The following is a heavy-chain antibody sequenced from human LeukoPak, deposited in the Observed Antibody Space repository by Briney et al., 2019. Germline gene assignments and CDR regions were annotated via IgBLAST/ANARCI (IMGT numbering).Heavy chain of an antibody. CDR2: ISGSGGST. CDR3: AKESYGSGSYYNEFDY. J-gene: IGHJ4*02. Sequence: QSGGSLRLSCAASGFTFSSYAMSWVRQAPGKGLEWVSAISGSGGSTYYADSVKGRFTISRDNSKNTLYLQMNSLRAEDTAVYYCAKESYGSGSYYNEFDYWGQGTLVTVSS. D-gene: IGHD3-10*01. CDR1: GFTFSSYA. V-gene: IGHV3-23*01.